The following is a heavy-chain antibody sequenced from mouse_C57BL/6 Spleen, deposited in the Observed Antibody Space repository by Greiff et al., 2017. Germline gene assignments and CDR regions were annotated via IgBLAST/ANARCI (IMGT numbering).Heavy chain of an antibody. CDR2: INPNYGTT. V-gene: IGHV1-39*01. Sequence: VQLQQPGPELVKPGASVKISCKASGYSFTDYNMNWVKQSNGKSLEWIGVINPNYGTTSYNQKFKGKATLTVDQSSSTAYMQLNSLTSEDSAVYDCAREEYYDSRDYAMDYWGQGTTVTVSS. CDR1: GYSFTDYN. J-gene: IGHJ4*01. CDR3: AREEYYDSRDYAMDY. D-gene: IGHD1-1*01.